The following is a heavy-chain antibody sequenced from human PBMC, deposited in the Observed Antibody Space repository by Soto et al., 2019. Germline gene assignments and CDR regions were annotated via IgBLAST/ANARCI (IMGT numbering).Heavy chain of an antibody. CDR3: ARGGWLPTHDAFDI. V-gene: IGHV1-2*04. CDR2: INPNSGGT. J-gene: IGHJ3*02. CDR1: GYTFTGYY. D-gene: IGHD3-22*01. Sequence: ASVKVSCTAYGYTFTGYYMHWVRQAPGQGLEWMGWINPNSGGTNYAQKFQGWVTMTRDTSISTAYMELSRLRSDDTAVYYCARGGWLPTHDAFDIWGQGTMVTVSS.